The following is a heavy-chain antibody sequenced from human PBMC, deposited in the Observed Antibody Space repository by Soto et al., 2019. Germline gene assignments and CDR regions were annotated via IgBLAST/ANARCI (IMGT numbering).Heavy chain of an antibody. D-gene: IGHD2-21*01. Sequence: ASVKVSCKASGYTFTDYYMHWVRQAPGQGLEWMGWINPKTGGTNYVQKFQGRVTMTRDTSITTAYMELSRLRSDDTAVYYCAKEFCGSYYFDPLGQGNLGTLP. CDR3: AKEFCGSYYFDP. CDR2: INPKTGGT. V-gene: IGHV1-2*02. J-gene: IGHJ4*02. CDR1: GYTFTDYY.